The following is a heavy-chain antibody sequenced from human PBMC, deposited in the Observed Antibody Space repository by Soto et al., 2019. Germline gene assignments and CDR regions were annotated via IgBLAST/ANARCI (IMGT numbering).Heavy chain of an antibody. V-gene: IGHV4-59*08. CDR2: IYYSGST. CDR1: GGSISSYY. J-gene: IGHJ5*02. Sequence: QVQLQESGPGLVKPSETLSLTCTVSGGSISSYYWSWIRQPPGKGLEWIGYIYYSGSTNYNPSLTSRVTISVDTSKNQFSLTLGSETAADTAVYSCARQTGCSSTSCAVWFDPWGQGTLVTVSS. D-gene: IGHD2-2*01. CDR3: ARQTGCSSTSCAVWFDP.